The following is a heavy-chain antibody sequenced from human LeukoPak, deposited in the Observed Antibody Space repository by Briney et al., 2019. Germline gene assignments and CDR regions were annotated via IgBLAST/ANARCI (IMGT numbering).Heavy chain of an antibody. Sequence: PGGSLRLSCAASGFTASSNYMSWVRQAPGKGLGWVSVIYSGGGTYYADSVRGRFTISRDKSKNTLDLQMNSLRVEDTAVYYCARVIRGGVDYWGQGTLVTVSS. CDR2: IYSGGGT. CDR1: GFTASSNY. D-gene: IGHD3-10*01. V-gene: IGHV3-53*01. J-gene: IGHJ4*02. CDR3: ARVIRGGVDY.